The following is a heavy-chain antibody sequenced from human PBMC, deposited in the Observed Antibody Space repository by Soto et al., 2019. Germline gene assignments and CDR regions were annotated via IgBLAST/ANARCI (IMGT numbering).Heavy chain of an antibody. CDR2: IYYSGST. Sequence: QVQLQESGPGLVKPSQTLSLTCTVSGGSISSGGYYWSCIRQHPGKVLDWIGYIYYSGSTYYNPSHQSRVTISVAPSKNQLSLKLSSVTAADTAANYCAREPTGWGQGTLVTVSS. J-gene: IGHJ4*02. V-gene: IGHV4-31*03. CDR1: GGSISSGGYY. CDR3: AREPTG.